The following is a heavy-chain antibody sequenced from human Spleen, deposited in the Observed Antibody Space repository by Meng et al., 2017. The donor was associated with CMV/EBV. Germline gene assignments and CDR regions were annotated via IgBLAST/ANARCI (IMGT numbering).Heavy chain of an antibody. CDR1: RLLFSSLP. CDR2: ISRSGGST. V-gene: IGHV3-23*01. CDR3: AVYDSSGYYYFFEY. J-gene: IGHJ4*02. Sequence: PSRLLFSSLPLSWLRPAPGKGLAWVSTISRSGGSTYYAASVTGRFTFSRDNSTSTLYLQMNSLRAEDTAVYYCAVYDSSGYYYFFEYWGQGTLVTVSS. D-gene: IGHD3-22*01.